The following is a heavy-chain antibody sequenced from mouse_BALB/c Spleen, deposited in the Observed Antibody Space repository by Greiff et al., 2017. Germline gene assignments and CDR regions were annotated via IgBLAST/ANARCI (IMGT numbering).Heavy chain of an antibody. D-gene: IGHD1-2*01. J-gene: IGHJ2*01. CDR2: ISPNNGGT. CDR1: GYTFTEYT. CDR3: ARGLRLLDY. V-gene: IGHV1-18*01. Sequence: EVMLQESGPELVQPGASGKISCTTSGYTFTEYTMHWVKQSHGKSLEWIGGISPNNGGTSYNQKFKGRATLTGDKSSSTAYMELRSLTSEESAVYYCARGLRLLDYWGQGTTLTVSS.